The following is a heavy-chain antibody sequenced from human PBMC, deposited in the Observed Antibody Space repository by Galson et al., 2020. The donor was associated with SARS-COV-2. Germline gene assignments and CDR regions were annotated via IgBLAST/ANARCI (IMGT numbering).Heavy chain of an antibody. Sequence: SETLSLTCTVSGGSISSSSYYWGWIRQPPGKGLEWIGSIYYSGSTYYNPSLKSRVTISVDTSKNQFSLKLSSVTAADTAVYYCARQRSFYYDSSGYSADSDYFDYWGQGTLVTVSS. J-gene: IGHJ4*02. CDR3: ARQRSFYYDSSGYSADSDYFDY. CDR1: GGSISSSSYY. V-gene: IGHV4-39*01. CDR2: IYYSGST. D-gene: IGHD3-22*01.